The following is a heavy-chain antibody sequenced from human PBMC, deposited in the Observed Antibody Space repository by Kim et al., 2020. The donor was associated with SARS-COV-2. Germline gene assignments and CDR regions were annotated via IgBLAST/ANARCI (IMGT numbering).Heavy chain of an antibody. CDR2: ISSSSSTI. CDR1: GFTFSSYS. J-gene: IGHJ6*02. Sequence: GGSLRLSCAASGFTFSSYSMNWVRQAPGKGLEWVSYISSSSSTIYYADSVKGRFTISRDNAKNSLYLQMNSLRDEDTAVYYCAVEGSSWYDPQAYGMDVWGQGTTVTVSS. D-gene: IGHD6-13*01. CDR3: AVEGSSWYDPQAYGMDV. V-gene: IGHV3-48*02.